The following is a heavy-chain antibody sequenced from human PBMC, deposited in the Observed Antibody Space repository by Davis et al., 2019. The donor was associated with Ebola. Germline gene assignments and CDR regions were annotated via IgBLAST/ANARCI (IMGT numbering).Heavy chain of an antibody. J-gene: IGHJ5*02. D-gene: IGHD1-26*01. CDR1: GGSISSGGYY. Sequence: MPSETLSLTCTVSGGSISSGGYYWSWIRQPPGKGLEWIGEINHSGSTNYNPSLKSRVTISVDTSKNQFSLKLSSVTAADTAVYYCARVRSYTWFDPWGQGTLVTVSS. CDR3: ARVRSYTWFDP. V-gene: IGHV4-39*07. CDR2: INHSGST.